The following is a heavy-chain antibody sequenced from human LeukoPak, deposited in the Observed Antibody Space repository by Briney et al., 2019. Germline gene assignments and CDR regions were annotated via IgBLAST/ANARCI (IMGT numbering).Heavy chain of an antibody. CDR1: GFTFSSIW. V-gene: IGHV3-20*04. CDR2: INWNGGST. J-gene: IGHJ4*02. CDR3: ARDTSSSYGSGSDY. Sequence: PGGSLRLSCATSGFTFSSIWMSWVRQAPGKGLEWVSGINWNGGSTGYADSVKGRFTISRDNAKNSLYLQMNSLRAEDTALYYCARDTSSSYGSGSDYWGQGTLVTVSS. D-gene: IGHD3-10*01.